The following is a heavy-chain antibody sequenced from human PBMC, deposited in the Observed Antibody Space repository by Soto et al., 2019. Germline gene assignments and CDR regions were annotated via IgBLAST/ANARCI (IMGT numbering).Heavy chain of an antibody. D-gene: IGHD3-22*01. CDR2: IIAYDGST. Sequence: ASVKVSGKTSGYTFSSYSITWVRQAPGQGLEWMGRIIAYDGSTSYAQKFQGRVTMTRDTSTSTVYMELSSLRSEDTAVYYCARIGYYDSSGNVAYWG. CDR1: GYTFSSYS. CDR3: ARIGYYDSSGNVAY. J-gene: IGHJ4*01. V-gene: IGHV1-18*01.